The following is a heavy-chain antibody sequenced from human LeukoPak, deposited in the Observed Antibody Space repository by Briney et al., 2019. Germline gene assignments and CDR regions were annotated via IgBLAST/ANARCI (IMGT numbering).Heavy chain of an antibody. CDR2: IYYSGST. CDR1: GGSMRSNY. Sequence: SETLSLTCTVSGGSMRSNYWSLTRQPPGKGLEWIGNIYYSGSTNYNPSLKSRVTISIDPSKNQFSLKLSSVTAADTAIYYCVKDNGRWFDPWGQGTLVIVSS. CDR3: VKDNGRWFDP. V-gene: IGHV4-59*01. J-gene: IGHJ5*02. D-gene: IGHD1-26*01.